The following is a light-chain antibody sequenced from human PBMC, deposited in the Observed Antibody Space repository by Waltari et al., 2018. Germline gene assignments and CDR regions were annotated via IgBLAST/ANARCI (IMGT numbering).Light chain of an antibody. V-gene: IGLV2-14*01. CDR3: SSFTSDSTLV. CDR2: EVF. CDR1: SSDIGGYRY. J-gene: IGLJ3*02. Sequence: QSALTQPASVSGSPGQSITISCTGTSSDIGGYRYVSWYQRHPGKAPKLMIYEVFSRPSGVSGRFSGSQSGNTASLTISGLQAEDEADYYCSSFTSDSTLVFGGGTKLTVL.